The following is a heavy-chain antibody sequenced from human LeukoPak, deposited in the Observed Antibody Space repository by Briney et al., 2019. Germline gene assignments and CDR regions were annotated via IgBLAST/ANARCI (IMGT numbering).Heavy chain of an antibody. Sequence: SETLSLTCAVYGGSFSGYYWSWIRQPPGKGLEWIGEINHSGSTNYNPSLKSRVTISVDTSKNQFSLKLSSVTAADTAVYYCARGGYSYGRPGFDYWGQGTLVTVSS. J-gene: IGHJ4*02. CDR3: ARGGYSYGRPGFDY. V-gene: IGHV4-34*01. CDR2: INHSGST. D-gene: IGHD5-18*01. CDR1: GGSFSGYY.